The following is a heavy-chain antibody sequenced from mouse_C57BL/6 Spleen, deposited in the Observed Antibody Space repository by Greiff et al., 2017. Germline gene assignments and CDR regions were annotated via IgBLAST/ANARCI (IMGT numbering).Heavy chain of an antibody. J-gene: IGHJ3*01. Sequence: VQLQQSGPELVKPGASVKIPCKASGYTFTDYNMDWVKQSHGKSLEWIGDINPNNGGTIYNQKFKGKATLTVDKSSSTAYMELRSLTSEDTAVYYCARGGYGSSLFAYWGQGTLVTVSA. V-gene: IGHV1-18*01. CDR3: ARGGYGSSLFAY. D-gene: IGHD1-1*01. CDR2: INPNNGGT. CDR1: GYTFTDYN.